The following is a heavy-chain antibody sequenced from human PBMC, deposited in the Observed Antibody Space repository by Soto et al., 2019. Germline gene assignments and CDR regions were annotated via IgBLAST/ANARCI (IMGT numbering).Heavy chain of an antibody. CDR3: ARGRFIRFGELGDWFDP. D-gene: IGHD3-10*01. J-gene: IGHJ5*02. CDR2: INHSGST. CDR1: GGSFSGYY. Sequence: PSETLSLTCAVYGGSFSGYYWSWIRQPPGKGLEWIGEINHSGSTNYNPSLKSRVTISVDTSKNQFSLKLSSVTAADTAVYYCARGRFIRFGELGDWFDPWGQGTLVTVSS. V-gene: IGHV4-34*01.